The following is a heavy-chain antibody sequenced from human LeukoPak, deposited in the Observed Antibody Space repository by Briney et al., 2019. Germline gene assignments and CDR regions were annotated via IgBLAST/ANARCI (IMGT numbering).Heavy chain of an antibody. D-gene: IGHD3-22*01. J-gene: IGHJ4*02. Sequence: ASVTVSCKASGYTFNSCAINWVRQAPGQGLEYMGWIDTKTGNPTYAQGFTGRFVFSLDTSVSTAYLQISSLKAEDTAVYYCAIHPSDSSGYFSYWGQGALVTVSS. V-gene: IGHV7-4-1*02. CDR2: IDTKTGNP. CDR3: AIHPSDSSGYFSY. CDR1: GYTFNSCA.